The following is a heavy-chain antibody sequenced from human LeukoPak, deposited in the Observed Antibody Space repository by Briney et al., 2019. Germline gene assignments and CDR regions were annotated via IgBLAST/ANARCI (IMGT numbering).Heavy chain of an antibody. CDR3: ARDQGGFGAFDI. D-gene: IGHD3-10*01. CDR1: GFPFSSYV. J-gene: IGHJ3*02. Sequence: QPGGSLRLSCAASGFPFSSYVMSWVRQAPGKGLQWVSSTTGGLSSTHYYADSVKGRFTISRDNAKNSLYLQMNSLRAEDTALYYCARDQGGFGAFDIWGQGTMVTVSS. V-gene: IGHV3-23*01. CDR2: TTGGLSST.